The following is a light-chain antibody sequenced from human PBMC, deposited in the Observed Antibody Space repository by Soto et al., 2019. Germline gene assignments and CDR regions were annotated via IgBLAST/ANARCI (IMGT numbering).Light chain of an antibody. J-gene: IGKJ5*01. CDR1: QALNTR. CDR3: QQRSH. V-gene: IGKV3D-20*02. CDR2: GAS. Sequence: IVVTQSPATVSAFPGDRVTLSCRASQALNTRLAWYQHKPGQAPRLLIYGASSRATGIPDRFSGSGSGTDFTFSLSRLETEDFAAYSSQQRSHFGQGTRLE.